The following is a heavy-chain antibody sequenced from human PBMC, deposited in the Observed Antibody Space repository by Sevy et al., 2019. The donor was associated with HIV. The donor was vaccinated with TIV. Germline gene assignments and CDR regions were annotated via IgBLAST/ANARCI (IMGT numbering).Heavy chain of an antibody. CDR3: ARGDFDV. J-gene: IGHJ3*01. V-gene: IGHV3-7*01. CDR2: IKPDGREQ. D-gene: IGHD3-3*01. CDR1: GFTITSNW. Sequence: GGSLRLSCAASGFTITSNWMSWVRQAPGKGLEWVANIKPDGREQFCVESVKGRFTISRDIAKNSLFLQMSSLRVEDTAVYYCARGDFDVWGQGTMVTVSS.